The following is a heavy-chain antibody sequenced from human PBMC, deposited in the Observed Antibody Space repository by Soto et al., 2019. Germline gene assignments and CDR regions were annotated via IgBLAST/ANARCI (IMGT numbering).Heavy chain of an antibody. V-gene: IGHV1-69*13. Sequence: SVKVSCKASGGTFSSYAISWVRQAPGQGLEWMGGIIPIFGTANYAQKFQGRVTITADESTSTAYMELSSLRSEDTAVYYCARDYDVWSGYSRYYYYYGMDVWGQGTTVTVSS. D-gene: IGHD3-3*01. CDR3: ARDYDVWSGYSRYYYYYGMDV. J-gene: IGHJ6*02. CDR1: GGTFSSYA. CDR2: IIPIFGTA.